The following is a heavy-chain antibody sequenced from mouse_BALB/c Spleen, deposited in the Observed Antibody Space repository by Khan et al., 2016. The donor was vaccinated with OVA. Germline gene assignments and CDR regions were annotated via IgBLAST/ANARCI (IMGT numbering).Heavy chain of an antibody. V-gene: IGHV3-2*02. D-gene: IGHD2-12*01. CDR3: ARSRYYSYGDGFDC. J-gene: IGHJ4*01. CDR2: ISSTGST. CDR1: GYSITSDYA. Sequence: EVQLQESGPGLVKPSQSLSLTCTVTGYSITSDYAWNWIRQFPGNKLEWMGYISSTGSTSYNPSLKSRISITRDTSKNQFFLLLKSVTTEETATNYCARSRYYSYGDGFDCWGQGTSVTVSS.